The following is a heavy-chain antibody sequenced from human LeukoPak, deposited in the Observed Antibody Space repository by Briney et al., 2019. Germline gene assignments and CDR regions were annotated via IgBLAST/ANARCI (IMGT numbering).Heavy chain of an antibody. CDR1: GFTFSNYG. CDR3: ARAITVTTIFEN. D-gene: IGHD4-17*01. CDR2: ISYDGSNK. V-gene: IGHV3-30*03. J-gene: IGHJ4*02. Sequence: PGRSLRLSCAASGFTFSNYGMHWVRQAPGKGLEWVAVISYDGSNKYYTDSVKGRFTISRDNSKNTLYLQMNSLRDEDTAVYFCARAITVTTIFENWGQGTQVTVSS.